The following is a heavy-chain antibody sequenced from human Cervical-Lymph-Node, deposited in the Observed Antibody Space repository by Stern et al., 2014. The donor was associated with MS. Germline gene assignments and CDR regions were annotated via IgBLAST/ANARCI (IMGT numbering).Heavy chain of an antibody. J-gene: IGHJ4*02. D-gene: IGHD4-17*01. V-gene: IGHV3-30*01. CDR2: ISYDGRDK. CDR3: ARGGAVTTSDYYLDY. Sequence: MQLVESGGGVVQPGRSLRLSCAASGFTFSYHAMHWVRQAPGKGLEWVALISYDGRDKNDADSVKGRFTISRDNSRNTRYLQMNSLRVDDTAVYYCARGGAVTTSDYYLDYWGQGILVTVSS. CDR1: GFTFSYHA.